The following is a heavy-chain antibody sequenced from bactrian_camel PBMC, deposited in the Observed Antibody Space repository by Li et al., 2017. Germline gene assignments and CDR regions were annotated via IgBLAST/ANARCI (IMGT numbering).Heavy chain of an antibody. Sequence: HVQLVESGGGLVQAGGSLRLSCTVSGLTFGDYAMGWFRQAPGKEREGVGVIDSDGRSSYADSVKGRFTISQDNAKNTLYLQMNSLKPEDTAMYYCAAAPVGFLCSVQRPQEYGYWGPGTQVTVS. CDR3: AAAPVGFLCSVQRPQEYGY. J-gene: IGHJ4*01. CDR2: VIDSDGRS. D-gene: IGHD3*01. V-gene: IGHV3S63*01. CDR1: GLTFGDYA.